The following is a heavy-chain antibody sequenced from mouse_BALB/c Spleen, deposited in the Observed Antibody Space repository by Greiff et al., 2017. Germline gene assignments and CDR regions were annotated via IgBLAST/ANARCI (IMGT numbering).Heavy chain of an antibody. V-gene: IGHV1-77*01. CDR2: IYPGSGST. Sequence: VKLMESGPELVKPGASVKMSCKASGYTFTDYVISWVKQRTGQGLEWIGEIYPGSGSTYYNEKFKGKATLTADKSSNTAYMQLSSLTSEDSAVYFCAKGLRRPDYWGQGTTLTVSS. D-gene: IGHD2-4*01. CDR1: GYTFTDYV. CDR3: AKGLRRPDY. J-gene: IGHJ2*01.